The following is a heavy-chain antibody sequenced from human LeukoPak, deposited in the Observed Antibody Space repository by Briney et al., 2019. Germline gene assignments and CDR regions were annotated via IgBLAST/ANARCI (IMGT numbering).Heavy chain of an antibody. CDR3: TRKAVPSSRAPANYFDY. CDR2: ISSGGSDI. CDR1: GFIFSSYD. V-gene: IGHV3-48*02. J-gene: IGHJ4*02. Sequence: GGSLRLSCAASGFIFSSYDMNWVRQAPGKRLEWVSYISSGGSDIYYADSVKGRFTISRDDAKNSLYLQMNSLRDNDTAVYSCTRKAVPSSRAPANYFDYWGQGTLVTVSS. D-gene: IGHD2-2*01.